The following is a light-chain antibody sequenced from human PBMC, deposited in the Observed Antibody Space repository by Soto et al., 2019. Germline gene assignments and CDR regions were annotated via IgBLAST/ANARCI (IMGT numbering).Light chain of an antibody. CDR1: QSISSN. J-gene: IGKJ4*01. CDR3: QQYNDWPLT. CDR2: GAS. V-gene: IGKV3-15*01. Sequence: EIVMTQSPATLSVSPGEGATLSCRASQSISSNLAWYQQKPGQAPKLLIYGASTRATGFPARFSGSGSGTEFTLTISSLPSEDFAVYYCQQYNDWPLTFGGGTKVEIK.